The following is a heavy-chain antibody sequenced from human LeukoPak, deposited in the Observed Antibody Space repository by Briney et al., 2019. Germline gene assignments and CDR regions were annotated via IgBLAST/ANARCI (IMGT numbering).Heavy chain of an antibody. J-gene: IGHJ6*03. V-gene: IGHV4-34*01. Sequence: PSETLSLTCAVYGGSFSGYYWSWIRQPPGKGLEWIGEINHSGSTNYNPSLKSRVTISVDTSKNQFSLRLSPVTAADTAVYYCARDLPHDWGYYYIDVWGKGTTVTVSS. CDR1: GGSFSGYY. CDR2: INHSGST. D-gene: IGHD3-9*01. CDR3: ARDLPHDWGYYYIDV.